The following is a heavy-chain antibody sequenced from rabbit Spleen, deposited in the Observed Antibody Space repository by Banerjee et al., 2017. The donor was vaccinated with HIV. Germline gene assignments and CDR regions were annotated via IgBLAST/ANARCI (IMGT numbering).Heavy chain of an antibody. J-gene: IGHJ6*01. D-gene: IGHD1-1*01. CDR2: IYAGSSDFT. Sequence: QEQLVESGGGLVKPGGSLTLTCTASGFSFSSSYYMCWVRQAPGKGLECIACIYAGSSDFTYHASWAKGRFTISKTSSTTVTLQATSLTAADTATYFCARDTSSSFSSYGMDLWGPGTLVTVS. CDR3: ARDTSSSFSSYGMDL. V-gene: IGHV1S45*01. CDR1: GFSFSSSYY.